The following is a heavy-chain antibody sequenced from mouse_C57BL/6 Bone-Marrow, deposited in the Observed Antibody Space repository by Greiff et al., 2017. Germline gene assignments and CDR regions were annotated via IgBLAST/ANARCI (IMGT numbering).Heavy chain of an antibody. V-gene: IGHV1-69*01. CDR1: GYTFTSYW. Sequence: QVQLQQPGAELVMPGASVKLSCKASGYTFTSYWMHWVKQRPGQGLEWIGEIDPSDSYTNYNQKFKGKSTLTVDKSSSTTYMQLSSLTSGDSAVYYCARYRLYYYGSSYRYWYCDVWGTGSTVTVSS. D-gene: IGHD1-1*01. CDR3: ARYRLYYYGSSYRYWYCDV. CDR2: IDPSDSYT. J-gene: IGHJ1*03.